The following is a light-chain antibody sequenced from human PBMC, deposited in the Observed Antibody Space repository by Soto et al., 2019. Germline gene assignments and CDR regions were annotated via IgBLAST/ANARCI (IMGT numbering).Light chain of an antibody. Sequence: EIVLTQSPGTLSLSPGERATLSCRASQSVSSNYLAWYQQKPAQAPTLLIYGAASRAAGVPDRFSGSGSGTDFTLAISRLQPEDFAVYYCQQYGSSPLTFGPGTKVDIK. CDR1: QSVSSNY. CDR3: QQYGSSPLT. V-gene: IGKV3-20*01. J-gene: IGKJ1*01. CDR2: GAA.